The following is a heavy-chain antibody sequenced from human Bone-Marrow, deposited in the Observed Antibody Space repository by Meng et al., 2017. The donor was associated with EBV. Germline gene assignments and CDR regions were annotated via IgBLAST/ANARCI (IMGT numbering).Heavy chain of an antibody. D-gene: IGHD3-9*01. J-gene: IGHJ4*02. CDR3: ARTDWYAGLILCG. V-gene: IGHV4-4*02. Sequence: HVQSQASGPGVVNTSRPLSLTCALPGGPVSRSILWSWVRQPPGKGLEWIGEIYHSGSTNYNPSLKSRVTISVDKSKNQFSLKLSSVTAADTAVYYCARTDWYAGLILCGWGQGTLVTVSS. CDR2: IYHSGST. CDR1: GGPVSRSIL.